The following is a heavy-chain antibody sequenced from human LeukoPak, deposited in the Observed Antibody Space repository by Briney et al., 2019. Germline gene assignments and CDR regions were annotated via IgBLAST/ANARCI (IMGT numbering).Heavy chain of an antibody. Sequence: GRSLSLSCAASGFTFSNYGIHWVRQAPGKGLEWVALISYDGSNTWYADSVKGRFTISRDSSKNTLYLQMNSLRPEDTAVYYCARARPSMWIDYWGQGTLVTVSS. J-gene: IGHJ4*02. CDR3: ARARPSMWIDY. D-gene: IGHD5-12*01. V-gene: IGHV3-30*04. CDR2: ISYDGSNT. CDR1: GFTFSNYG.